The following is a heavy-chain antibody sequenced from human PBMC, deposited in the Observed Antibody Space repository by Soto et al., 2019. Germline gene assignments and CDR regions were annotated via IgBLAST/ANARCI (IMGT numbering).Heavy chain of an antibody. Sequence: QVQLEQSGAEVKKPGSSVKVSCKASGGTLRDHGVAWLRQAPGQGLEWMGGTIPVFNTAKYAQKVQGRVNVTADKFTNIAYMELGSLRSEDTAFYFCALGVYGSGNYYTGPSAFDIWGQGTMVIVSS. D-gene: IGHD3-10*01. CDR3: ALGVYGSGNYYTGPSAFDI. CDR1: GGTLRDHG. V-gene: IGHV1-69*06. J-gene: IGHJ3*02. CDR2: TIPVFNTA.